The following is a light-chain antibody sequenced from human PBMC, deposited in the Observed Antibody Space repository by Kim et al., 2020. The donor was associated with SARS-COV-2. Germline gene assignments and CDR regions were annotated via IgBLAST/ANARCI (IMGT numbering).Light chain of an antibody. CDR3: QAWASITSV. CDR1: KLGDKY. J-gene: IGLJ2*01. CDR2: QDS. Sequence: SYELTQPPSVSVSPGQTASITCSGDKLGDKYACWYQQKPGQSPVLVIYQDSKRPSGIPERFSGSNSGNTATLTISGTQAMDEADYYCQAWASITSVFGGG. V-gene: IGLV3-1*01.